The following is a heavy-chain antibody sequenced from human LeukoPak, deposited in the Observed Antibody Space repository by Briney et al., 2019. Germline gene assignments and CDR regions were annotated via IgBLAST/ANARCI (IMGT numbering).Heavy chain of an antibody. D-gene: IGHD2-2*01. Sequence: GGSLRLSCAASGFTFSSYWMSWVRQAPGKGLEWVANIKQDGSEKYYVDSVKGRFTISRDNAKNSLYLQMNSLRAEDTAVYYCARVSDIVVVPAAYFDYWGQGTLVTVSS. J-gene: IGHJ4*02. CDR1: GFTFSSYW. V-gene: IGHV3-7*01. CDR3: ARVSDIVVVPAAYFDY. CDR2: IKQDGSEK.